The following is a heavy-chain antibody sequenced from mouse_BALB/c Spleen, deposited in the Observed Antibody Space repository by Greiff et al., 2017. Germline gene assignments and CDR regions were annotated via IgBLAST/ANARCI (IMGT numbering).Heavy chain of an antibody. CDR2: ISYSGST. CDR3: ARACPYAMDY. J-gene: IGHJ4*01. Sequence: EVKLQESGPGLVKPSQSLSLTCTVTGYSITSDYAWNWIRQFPGNKLEWMGYISYSGSTSYNPSLKSRISITRDTSKNQFFLQLNSVTTEDTATYYCARACPYAMDYWGQGTSVTVSS. V-gene: IGHV3-2*02. CDR1: GYSITSDYA.